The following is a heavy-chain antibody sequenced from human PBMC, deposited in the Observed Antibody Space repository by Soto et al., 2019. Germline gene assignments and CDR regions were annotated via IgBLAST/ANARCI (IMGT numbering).Heavy chain of an antibody. CDR1: GGSFSGYF. D-gene: IGHD2-15*01. CDR2: INHSGST. CDR3: ARVWRYCSGGTCHPAEYFRH. J-gene: IGHJ1*01. Sequence: SETLSLTCAVYGGSFSGYFWSWVRQPPGKGLEWIGEINHSGSTNYNPSLKSRVTISADTSKNQLSLKLSSVTAADTAVYYCARVWRYCSGGTCHPAEYFRHWGQGNLVRVSS. V-gene: IGHV4-34*01.